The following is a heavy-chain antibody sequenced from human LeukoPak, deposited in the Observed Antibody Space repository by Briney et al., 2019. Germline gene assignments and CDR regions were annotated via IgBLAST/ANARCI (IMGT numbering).Heavy chain of an antibody. J-gene: IGHJ5*02. CDR1: GYSFTSYW. V-gene: IGHV5-51*01. CDR2: IYPGDSDT. CDR3: ARHRRYYYDSSGYYWFDP. D-gene: IGHD3-22*01. Sequence: GESLKISCKGSGYSFTSYWIGWVRQMPGKGLEWMEIIYPGDSDTRYSPSFQGQVTISADKSISTAYLQWSSLKASDTAMYYCARHRRYYYDSSGYYWFDPWGQGTLVTVSS.